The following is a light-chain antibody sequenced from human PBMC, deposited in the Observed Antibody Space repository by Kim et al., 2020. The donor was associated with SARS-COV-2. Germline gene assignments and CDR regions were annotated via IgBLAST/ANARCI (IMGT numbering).Light chain of an antibody. Sequence: LSPGERATLACRASQSVSSSYLAWYQQKPGQAPRLLFYGASSRATGIPDRFSGSGSGTDFTLTISRLEPEDFAVYYCQQYGSSPLTFGGGTKLEI. CDR2: GAS. CDR1: QSVSSSY. J-gene: IGKJ4*01. CDR3: QQYGSSPLT. V-gene: IGKV3-20*01.